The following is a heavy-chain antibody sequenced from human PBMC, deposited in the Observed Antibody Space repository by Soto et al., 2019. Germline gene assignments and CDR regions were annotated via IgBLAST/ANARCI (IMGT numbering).Heavy chain of an antibody. J-gene: IGHJ6*03. CDR1: GYTFTSYY. CDR3: ALVGCYDYEYPYHYYMYF. Sequence: GASVKVSCKASGYTFTSYYMHWVRQAPGQGLEWMGIINPSGGSTSYAQKFQGRVTMTRDTSTSTVYMELSSLRSEDTAVYYCALVGCYDYEYPYHYYMYFWGKGTTVPVSS. D-gene: IGHD5-12*01. CDR2: INPSGGST. V-gene: IGHV1-46*01.